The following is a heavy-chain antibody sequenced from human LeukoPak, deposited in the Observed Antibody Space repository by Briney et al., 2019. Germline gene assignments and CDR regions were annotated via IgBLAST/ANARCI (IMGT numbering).Heavy chain of an antibody. CDR2: IYYSGST. D-gene: IGHD2-2*01. J-gene: IGHJ4*02. V-gene: IGHV4-59*01. CDR1: GGSISSYY. CDR3: ARDQGYFVVGY. Sequence: SETLSLTFTVSGGSISSYYWSWIRQPPGKGLEWIGYIYYSGSTNYNPSLKSRVTISVDTSKNQFSLKLSSVTAADTAVYYCARDQGYFVVGYWGQGTLVTVSS.